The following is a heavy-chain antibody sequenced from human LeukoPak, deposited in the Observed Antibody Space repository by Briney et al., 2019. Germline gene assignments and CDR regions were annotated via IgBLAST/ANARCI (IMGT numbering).Heavy chain of an antibody. CDR3: ASSVVLGDFDI. J-gene: IGHJ3*02. D-gene: IGHD4/OR15-4a*01. Sequence: RPSETLSLTCTVSGGSVSSGSYYWSWIRQPPGKGLEWIGYIYYSGSTNYNPSLKSRITISVDTSKNQFSLKLSSVTAADTAVYYCASSVVLGDFDIWGQGTMVTVSS. V-gene: IGHV4-61*01. CDR1: GGSVSSGSYY. CDR2: IYYSGST.